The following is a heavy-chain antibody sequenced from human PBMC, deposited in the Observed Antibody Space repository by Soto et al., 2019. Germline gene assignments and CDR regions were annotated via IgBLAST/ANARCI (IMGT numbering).Heavy chain of an antibody. CDR1: GGSISSSSYY. Sequence: SETLSLTCTVSGGSISSSSYYWGWIRQPPGKGLEWIGSIYYSGSTYYNPSLKSRVTISVDTSKNQFSLKLSSVTAADTAVYYCARHRRDIEVVPVAGGMDVWGQGTTVTVS. D-gene: IGHD2-2*01. V-gene: IGHV4-39*01. CDR2: IYYSGST. CDR3: ARHRRDIEVVPVAGGMDV. J-gene: IGHJ6*02.